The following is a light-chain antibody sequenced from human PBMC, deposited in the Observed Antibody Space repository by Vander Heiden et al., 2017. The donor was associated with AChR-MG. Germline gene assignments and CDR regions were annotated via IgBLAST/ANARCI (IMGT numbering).Light chain of an antibody. J-gene: IGKJ2*01. CDR3: QQYFITPPYT. CDR1: QSILYSSNNKNY. V-gene: IGKV4-1*01. CDR2: WAS. Sequence: DIVMTQSPDSLAVSLGERATINCRSSQSILYSSNNKNYLAWYQQKPGQPPKLLIYWASSRESGVPDRFSGSGSGTDFTLIISSLQAEDVAVYYCQQYFITPPYTFGQGTKLETK.